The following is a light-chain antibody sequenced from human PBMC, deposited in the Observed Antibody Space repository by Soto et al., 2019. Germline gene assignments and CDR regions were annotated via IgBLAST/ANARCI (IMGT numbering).Light chain of an antibody. CDR1: QSVSSN. CDR3: QPYNNSPRR. J-gene: IGKJ1*01. CDR2: GAS. V-gene: IGKV3-15*01. Sequence: EIVRTQSAGTLSVSPGEIATLSCRASQSVSSNLAWYQQKPGQAPRLLIYGASTRATGIPARFSGSGSGTEFTLTLSSLQSEDFAVYYCQPYNNSPRRFGQGTKVDIK.